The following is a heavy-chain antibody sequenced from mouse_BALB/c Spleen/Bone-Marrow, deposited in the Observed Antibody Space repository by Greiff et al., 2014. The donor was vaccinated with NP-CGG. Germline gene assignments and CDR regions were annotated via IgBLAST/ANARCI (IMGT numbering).Heavy chain of an antibody. CDR1: GFSLTNYG. D-gene: IGHD1-2*01. V-gene: IGHV2-9*02. J-gene: IGHJ4*01. CDR3: ARITTATGAMDY. CDR2: IWADGST. Sequence: VQLVESGPGLVAPSQSLSITCTVSGFSLTNYGVHWVRQPPGKGPEWLGVIWADGSTNYNSALMSRLSISKDNSKSRVFFKMNSLQTDDTAMYYCARITTATGAMDYWGQGTSVTVSS.